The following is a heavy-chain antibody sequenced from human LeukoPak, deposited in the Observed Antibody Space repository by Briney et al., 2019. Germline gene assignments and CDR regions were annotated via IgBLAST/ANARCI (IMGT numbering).Heavy chain of an antibody. CDR3: ATTLTRDSSGSYGALDY. J-gene: IGHJ4*02. Sequence: GGSLRLSCAASGFTFSRYWMSWVRQAPGKGLEWVSSISSISDYIYYADSVKGRFTISRDNAKNSLYLQMNSLRVEDTAVYYCATTLTRDSSGSYGALDYWGQGTLVTVSS. D-gene: IGHD6-19*01. V-gene: IGHV3-21*01. CDR1: GFTFSRYW. CDR2: ISSISDYI.